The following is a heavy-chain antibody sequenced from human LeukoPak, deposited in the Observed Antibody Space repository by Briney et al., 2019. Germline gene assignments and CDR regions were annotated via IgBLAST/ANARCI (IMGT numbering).Heavy chain of an antibody. D-gene: IGHD3-16*01. J-gene: IGHJ4*02. V-gene: IGHV4-34*01. Sequence: PSETLSLTCAVYGGPFSGYYWSWIRQPPGKGLEWIGEINHSGSTNYNPSLKSRVTISVDTSKNQFSLKLSSVTAADTAVYYCARVSSILGDGYNFFDYWGQGTLVTVSS. CDR2: INHSGST. CDR3: ARVSSILGDGYNFFDY. CDR1: GGPFSGYY.